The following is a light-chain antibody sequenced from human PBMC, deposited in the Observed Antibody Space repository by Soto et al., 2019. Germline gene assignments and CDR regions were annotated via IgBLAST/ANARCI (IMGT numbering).Light chain of an antibody. CDR1: TSDVGGYNY. V-gene: IGLV2-14*01. CDR2: DVS. Sequence: QSALTQPASVSGAPGHTITISCTGTTSDVGGYNYVSWYQQHPGKTPKLMIYDVSNRPSGVSQRFSGTTSGNTASLTISGLQADDEADYYWSSYTGNSTLVVFGGGTKLTVL. J-gene: IGLJ2*01. CDR3: SSYTGNSTLVV.